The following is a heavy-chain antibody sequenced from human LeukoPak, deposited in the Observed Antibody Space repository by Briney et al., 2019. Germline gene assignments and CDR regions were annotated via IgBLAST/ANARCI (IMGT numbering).Heavy chain of an antibody. CDR2: IYPGDSGT. CDR3: ARHTYNNGWWGGDY. Sequence: GESLKISCKGSGYSFTTYWIGWVRQMPGKGLEWMGIIYPGDSGTRYSPSFQGHVTISADKSISTAYLQWSSLKASDTAMYYCARHTYNNGWWGGDYWGQGTLVTVSS. D-gene: IGHD6-19*01. J-gene: IGHJ4*02. CDR1: GYSFTTYW. V-gene: IGHV5-51*01.